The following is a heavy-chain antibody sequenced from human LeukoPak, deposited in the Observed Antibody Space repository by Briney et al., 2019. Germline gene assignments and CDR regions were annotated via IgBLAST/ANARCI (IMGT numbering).Heavy chain of an antibody. D-gene: IGHD3-9*01. V-gene: IGHV4-61*02. J-gene: IGHJ6*03. CDR2: IFISGGT. CDR3: ARGGSTLHSAGGHDIEFYYYYYMDV. CDR1: GDSITSGSYY. Sequence: SETLSLTCTVSGDSITSGSYYWSWIRQPAGKGLDWFGRIFISGGTNYTPSLRSRVPMTSDTSKNQFYLKLYSVTAADTAVYYCARGGSTLHSAGGHDIEFYYYYYMDVWGKGTTVTISS.